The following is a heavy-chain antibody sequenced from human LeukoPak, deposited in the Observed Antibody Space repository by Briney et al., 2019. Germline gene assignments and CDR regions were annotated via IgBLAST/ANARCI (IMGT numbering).Heavy chain of an antibody. V-gene: IGHV3-7*01. CDR2: IKYDGTYT. CDR3: TRDEGATVATYRFDF. Sequence: GGSVRLSCEASGFDFRNYYMSWVRQAPGKGLEWLANIKYDGTYTNYKDSVKGRLTPSRDNAKNSVYLQMNSLRAEDTAVYYCTRDEGATVATYRFDFSGRGTLVTVSS. J-gene: IGHJ4*02. CDR1: GFDFRNYY. D-gene: IGHD4-23*01.